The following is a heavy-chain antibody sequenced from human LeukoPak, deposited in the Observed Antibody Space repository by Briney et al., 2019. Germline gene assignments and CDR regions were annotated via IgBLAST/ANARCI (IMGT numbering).Heavy chain of an antibody. CDR3: ARGYYDILTGYYSAFDI. CDR2: ISGYNGNT. CDR1: AYKFTNYF. D-gene: IGHD3-9*01. V-gene: IGHV1-18*01. Sequence: GASVKVSCKSSAYKFTNYFITWVRQAPGQGLEWMGWISGYNGNTNYAQKFQGRVTMTRDTSISTAYMELSRLRSEDTAVYYCARGYYDILTGYYSAFDIWGQGTMVTVSS. J-gene: IGHJ3*02.